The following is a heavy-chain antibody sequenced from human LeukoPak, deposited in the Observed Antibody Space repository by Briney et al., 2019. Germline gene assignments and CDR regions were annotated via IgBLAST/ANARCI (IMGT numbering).Heavy chain of an antibody. CDR1: GGSISSSNW. CDR3: ARVLGGAFDI. J-gene: IGHJ3*02. CDR2: IYHSGST. Sequence: SETLSLTCAVSGGSISSSNWWSWVRQPPGKGLEWIGEIYHSGSTNSNVSLKSRVIISVDKSKNQFSLKLSSVTAADTAVYYCARVLGGAFDIWGQGTMVTVSS. V-gene: IGHV4-4*02.